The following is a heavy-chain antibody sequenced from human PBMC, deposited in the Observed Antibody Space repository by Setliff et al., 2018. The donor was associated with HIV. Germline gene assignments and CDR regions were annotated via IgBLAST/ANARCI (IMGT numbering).Heavy chain of an antibody. D-gene: IGHD6-19*01. V-gene: IGHV3-23*01. CDR1: GFTFSSYA. J-gene: IGHJ4*02. Sequence: GGSLRLSCAASGFTFSSYAMSWVRQAPGKGLEWVSAISGSGGSTYYADSVKGRFTISRDNSKNTLYLQMNSLRADDTAVYYCARDYSSGWFDYWGQGTLVTVSS. CDR2: ISGSGGST. CDR3: ARDYSSGWFDY.